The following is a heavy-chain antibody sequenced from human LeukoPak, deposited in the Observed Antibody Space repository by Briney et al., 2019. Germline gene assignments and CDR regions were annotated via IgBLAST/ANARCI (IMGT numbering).Heavy chain of an antibody. CDR2: IYYSGST. CDR3: ARLAAAGTIDY. CDR1: GGSISSSTYY. Sequence: SETLSLTCTISGGSISSSTYYWGWIRQPPGKGLEWIGSIYYSGSTYYNPSLKSRVTISVDTSKNQFSLKLSSVTAADTAVYYCARLAAAGTIDYWGQGTLVTVSS. D-gene: IGHD6-13*01. J-gene: IGHJ4*02. V-gene: IGHV4-39*01.